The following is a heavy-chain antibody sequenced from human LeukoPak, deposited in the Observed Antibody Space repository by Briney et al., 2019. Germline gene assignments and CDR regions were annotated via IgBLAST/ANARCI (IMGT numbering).Heavy chain of an antibody. CDR1: GFTFGDYA. J-gene: IGHJ4*02. CDR2: IRSKAYGGTT. Sequence: GGSLRLSCTASGFTFGDYAMSWVRQAPGKGLEGVGFIRSKAYGGTTEYAASVKGRFTISRDDSKSIAYLQMNSLKTEDTAVYYCTRDSSGYSGGFFDYWGQGTLVTVSS. CDR3: TRDSSGYSGGFFDY. D-gene: IGHD3-22*01. V-gene: IGHV3-49*04.